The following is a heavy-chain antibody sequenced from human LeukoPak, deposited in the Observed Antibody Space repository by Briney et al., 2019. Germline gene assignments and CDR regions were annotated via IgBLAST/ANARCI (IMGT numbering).Heavy chain of an antibody. CDR3: ASNTRYFDWLTTAEYFQH. CDR2: ISGSGSYI. CDR1: GFTFSDYS. Sequence: TGGSLRLSCAASGFTFSDYSMNWVRQTPRKGLEWVSCISGSGSYIYYADSVKGRFTISRDNSKNTLYLQMNSLRAEDTAVYYCASNTRYFDWLTTAEYFQHWGQGTLVTVSS. J-gene: IGHJ1*01. V-gene: IGHV3-21*01. D-gene: IGHD3-9*01.